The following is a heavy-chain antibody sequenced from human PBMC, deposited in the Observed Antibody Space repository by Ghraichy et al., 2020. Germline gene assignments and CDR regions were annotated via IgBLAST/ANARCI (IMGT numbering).Heavy chain of an antibody. CDR2: IVVGSGET. D-gene: IGHD3-10*01. J-gene: IGHJ4*02. CDR1: GFTFSNSA. Sequence: SVKVSCKASGFTFSNSAVHWVRQARGKRPEWIGWIVVGSGETTYAQKFQGRVTLSRDMSTNTPYMELNSLKSDDTAVYYCAAAAGGPGSSQGFDYWGQGTLVTVSS. CDR3: AAAAGGPGSSQGFDY. V-gene: IGHV1-58*01.